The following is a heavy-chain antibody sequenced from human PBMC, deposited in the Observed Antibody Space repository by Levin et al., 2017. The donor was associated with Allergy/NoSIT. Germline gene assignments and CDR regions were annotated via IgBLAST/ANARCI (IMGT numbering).Heavy chain of an antibody. V-gene: IGHV3-20*04. CDR2: INWNGGST. CDR1: GFTFDDYG. J-gene: IGHJ6*02. CDR3: ARDGGSGSYYNFGGNYYYGMDG. Sequence: GESLKISCAASGFTFDDYGMSWVRQAPGKGLEWVSGINWNGGSTGYADSVKGRFTISRDNAKNSLYLQMNSLRAEDTALYYCARDGGSGSYYNFGGNYYYGMDGWGQGTTVTVSS. D-gene: IGHD3-10*01.